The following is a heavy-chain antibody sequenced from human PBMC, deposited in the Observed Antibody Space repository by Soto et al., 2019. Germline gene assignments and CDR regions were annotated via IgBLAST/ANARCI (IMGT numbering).Heavy chain of an antibody. J-gene: IGHJ4*02. D-gene: IGHD6-19*01. CDR2: ISWNSGSI. Sequence: EVQLVESGGGLVQPGRSLRLSCAASGFTFDEYAMHWVRQAPGKGLGWVSGISWNSGSIGYADSVKGRFTISRDNAKNSLYLQMNSLRAEDTALYYCAKDRGLVLSFYFDYWGQGTLVTVSS. V-gene: IGHV3-9*01. CDR1: GFTFDEYA. CDR3: AKDRGLVLSFYFDY.